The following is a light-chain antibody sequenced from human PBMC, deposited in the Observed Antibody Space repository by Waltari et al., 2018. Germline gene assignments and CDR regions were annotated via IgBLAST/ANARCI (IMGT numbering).Light chain of an antibody. J-gene: IGLJ2*01. CDR2: EGS. CDR1: SNDVGSYNL. CDR3: CSYASGSTII. V-gene: IGLV2-23*01. Sequence: QSALTQPASVSGSPGQSITISCTGTSNDVGSYNLVSWYQRHPGKAPELLIYEGSKRPSGVSSRFSGSKSGNTASLTISGRQAEDEADYFCCSYASGSTIIFGGGTKLTVL.